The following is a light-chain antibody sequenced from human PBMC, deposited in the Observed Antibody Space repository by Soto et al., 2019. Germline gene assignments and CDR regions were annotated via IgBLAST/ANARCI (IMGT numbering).Light chain of an antibody. Sequence: DIQMTQSPSTLSASVGDRVTITCRASESISMWLAWYQQKPGKAPTLLIYRASSLESGVPSRFSGSGYGTEFTLTISSVQPADSATYYCQQYNSWTFGHGTKVEIK. CDR2: RAS. CDR3: QQYNSWT. CDR1: ESISMW. J-gene: IGKJ1*01. V-gene: IGKV1-5*03.